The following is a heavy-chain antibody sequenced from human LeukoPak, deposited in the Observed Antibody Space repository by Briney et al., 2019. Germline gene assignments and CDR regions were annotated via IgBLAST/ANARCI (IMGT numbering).Heavy chain of an antibody. CDR3: ASFRLGYCYYMDV. J-gene: IGHJ6*03. CDR2: MNPNSGNT. V-gene: IGHV1-8*01. CDR1: GYTFTSYD. Sequence: ASVKVSCKASGYTFTSYDINWVRQATGQGLEWMGWMNPNSGNTGYAQKLQGRVTMTTDTSTSTAYMELRSLRSDDTAVYYCASFRLGYCYYMDVWGKGTTVTVSS.